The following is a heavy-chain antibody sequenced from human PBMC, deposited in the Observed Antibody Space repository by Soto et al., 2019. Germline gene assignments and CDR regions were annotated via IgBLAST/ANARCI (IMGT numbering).Heavy chain of an antibody. D-gene: IGHD3-10*01. CDR1: GFTFSSYS. V-gene: IGHV3-23*01. Sequence: GSLLLSCAASGFTFSSYSMSWVRQAPGKGLEWVSGFRGSGDDGTTYYADSVKGRFTISRDNSKNMLFLQMNSLRAEDTAIYYCEKKVNSGSGSQYFDYWGQGTLVTVSS. CDR3: EKKVNSGSGSQYFDY. J-gene: IGHJ4*02. CDR2: FRGSGDDGTT.